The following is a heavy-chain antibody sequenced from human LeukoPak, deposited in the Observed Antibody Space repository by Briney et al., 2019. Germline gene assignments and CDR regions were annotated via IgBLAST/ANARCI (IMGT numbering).Heavy chain of an antibody. CDR1: GFTFSSYE. V-gene: IGHV3-48*03. J-gene: IGHJ4*02. CDR2: ISSSGSTI. Sequence: GGSLRLSCAASGFTFSSYEMNWVRQAPGKGLEWVSYISSSGSTIYYADSVKGRFTISRDNAKNSLYLRMNSLRAEDTAVYYCARDRSGSYYSWGQGTLVTVSS. CDR3: ARDRSGSYYS. D-gene: IGHD1-26*01.